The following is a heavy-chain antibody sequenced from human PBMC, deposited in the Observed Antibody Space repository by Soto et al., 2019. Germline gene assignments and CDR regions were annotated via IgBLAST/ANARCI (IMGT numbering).Heavy chain of an antibody. CDR2: VSYDGNVK. CDR1: GFTFKSYG. J-gene: IGHJ3*02. Sequence: QVQLVESGGGVVQPGRSLRLACAASGFTFKSYGMHWARQAPDKGQDWVAVVSYDGNVKFYADSVQGRFNISRDNSMNTVFLQMNSLSAGDTAVYYCAKGPVGGAFDIWGQGTMVTFSS. V-gene: IGHV3-30*18. D-gene: IGHD3-10*01. CDR3: AKGPVGGAFDI.